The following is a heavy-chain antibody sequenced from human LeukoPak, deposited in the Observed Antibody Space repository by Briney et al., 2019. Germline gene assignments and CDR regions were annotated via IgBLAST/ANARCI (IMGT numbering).Heavy chain of an antibody. D-gene: IGHD6-19*01. CDR1: GHTFTGYY. Sequence: ASVKVSCKASGHTFTGYYMHWVRQAPGQGLEWMGWINPNNGDTNLAQKFQGRVTMTRDTSISTVYMELSSLRSDDTAVYYCAKEGNSGWVPNYWGQGTLVTVSS. CDR3: AKEGNSGWVPNY. J-gene: IGHJ4*02. CDR2: INPNNGDT. V-gene: IGHV1-2*02.